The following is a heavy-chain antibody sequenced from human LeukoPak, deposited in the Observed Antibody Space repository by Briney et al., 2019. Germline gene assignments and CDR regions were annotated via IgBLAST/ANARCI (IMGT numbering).Heavy chain of an antibody. CDR1: GFTFSDHY. J-gene: IGHJ6*02. D-gene: IGHD2-2*01. CDR2: TRNKANSYTT. Sequence: GGSLRLSCAAYGFTFSDHYMDWVRQAPGKGLEWVGRTRNKANSYTTEYAASVKGRFTISRDDSKNSLYLQMNSLKTEDTAVYYCASLLYCSSTSCYLDDYYGMDVWGQGTTVTVSS. V-gene: IGHV3-72*01. CDR3: ASLLYCSSTSCYLDDYYGMDV.